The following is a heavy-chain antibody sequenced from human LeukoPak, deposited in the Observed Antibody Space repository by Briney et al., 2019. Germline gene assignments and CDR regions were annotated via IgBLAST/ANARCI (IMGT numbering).Heavy chain of an antibody. CDR3: AKSSSYGFTYFDY. J-gene: IGHJ4*02. CDR2: ISYDGSDK. CDR1: GFTFSSYA. Sequence: GGSLRLSCAASGFTFSSYAFHWVRQAPGKGLEWVAAISYDGSDKYHADSVKGRFTISRDTSKNTLYLQMNSLRAEDTALYYCAKSSSYGFTYFDYWGQGTLVTVSS. D-gene: IGHD5-18*01. V-gene: IGHV3-30-3*02.